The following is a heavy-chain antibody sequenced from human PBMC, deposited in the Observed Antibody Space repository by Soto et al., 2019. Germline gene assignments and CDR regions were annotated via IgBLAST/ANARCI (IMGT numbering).Heavy chain of an antibody. J-gene: IGHJ1*01. CDR1: GFSFNKYW. Sequence: SLRLSCAASGFSFNKYWMFWVRQPPGKGLVWVSHINSDGSTRTYADSVKGRFTISRDNAKNTLNLQMNSLGAEDTALYYCVAVRRDGYSSWGQGTLVTVSS. V-gene: IGHV3-74*01. CDR2: INSDGSTR. CDR3: VAVRRDGYSS. D-gene: IGHD4-4*01.